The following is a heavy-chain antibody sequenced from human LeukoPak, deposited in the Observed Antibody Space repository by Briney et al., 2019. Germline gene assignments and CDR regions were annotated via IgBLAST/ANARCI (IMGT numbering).Heavy chain of an antibody. CDR2: FNPNSGGT. CDR3: ARASVENTLRIDDY. V-gene: IGHV1-2*02. J-gene: IGHJ4*02. Sequence: ASVKVSCKASAYTFTAYYIHWVRQAPGQGLEWMGWFNPNSGGTNYAKEFQGRVTMTRDTSISTAYMELSRLRSDDTAVYYCARASVENTLRIDDYWGQGTLVTVSS. CDR1: AYTFTAYY. D-gene: IGHD2-15*01.